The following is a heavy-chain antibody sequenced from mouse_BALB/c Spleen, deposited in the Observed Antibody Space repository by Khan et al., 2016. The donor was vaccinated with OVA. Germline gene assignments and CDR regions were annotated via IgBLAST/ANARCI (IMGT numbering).Heavy chain of an antibody. CDR1: GFNIKDTY. D-gene: IGHD2-3*01. J-gene: IGHJ1*03. CDR2: IAPANGNT. V-gene: IGHV14-3*02. Sequence: VQLQQSGAELVKPGASVKLSCTASGFNIKDTYLHWVKQRPEQGLEWIGRIAPANGNTQYDPKFQGKATITADTSSNTSYLQLISLTSEDTAVYYCARPAYDPRGFESWGTGTTVTVSS. CDR3: ARPAYDPRGFES.